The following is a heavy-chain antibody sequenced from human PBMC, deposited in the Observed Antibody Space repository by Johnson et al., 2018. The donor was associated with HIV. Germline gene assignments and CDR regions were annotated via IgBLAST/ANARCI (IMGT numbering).Heavy chain of an antibody. Sequence: QVQLVESGGGVVQPGGSLRLSCAASGFTFSNYGMHWVRQAPGKGLEWVTFIRYDGSNKYYADSVKGRFTISRDNSKNTLYLQMNSLRAEDTAVYYCAKDSGGLSSSWPRAFDIWGQGTMVTVSS. J-gene: IGHJ3*02. CDR2: IRYDGSNK. D-gene: IGHD6-13*01. CDR1: GFTFSNYG. CDR3: AKDSGGLSSSWPRAFDI. V-gene: IGHV3-30*02.